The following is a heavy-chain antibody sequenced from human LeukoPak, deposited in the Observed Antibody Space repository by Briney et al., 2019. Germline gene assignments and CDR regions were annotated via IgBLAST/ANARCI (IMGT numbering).Heavy chain of an antibody. V-gene: IGHV4-39*07. CDR1: GGSITSSYYY. CDR3: ARGSTSVIKIDP. Sequence: PSETLSLTCTVSGGSITSSYYYWGWIRQPPGKGLEWIGTMYYSGSTDYNPSLKSRVTISGDTSKNQFSLKLSSVNAADTAVYYCARGSTSVIKIDPWGQGTLVTVSS. D-gene: IGHD2-2*01. J-gene: IGHJ5*02. CDR2: MYYSGST.